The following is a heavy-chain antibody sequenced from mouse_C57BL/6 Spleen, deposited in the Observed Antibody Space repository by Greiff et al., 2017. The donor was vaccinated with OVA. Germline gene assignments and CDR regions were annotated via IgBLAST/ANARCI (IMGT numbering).Heavy chain of an antibody. CDR1: GFNIKDDY. Sequence: VQLQQSGAELVRPGASVKLSCTASGFNIKDDYMHWVKQRPEQGLEWIGWIDPDNGDTEYASKFQGKATITADTSSNTAYLQLSSLTSEDTAVYYCTAGYYYAMDYWGQGTSVTVSS. J-gene: IGHJ4*01. CDR3: TAGYYYAMDY. V-gene: IGHV14-4*01. CDR2: IDPDNGDT.